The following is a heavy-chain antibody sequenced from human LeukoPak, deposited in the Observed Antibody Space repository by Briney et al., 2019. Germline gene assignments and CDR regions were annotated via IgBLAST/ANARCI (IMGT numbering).Heavy chain of an antibody. CDR1: GGSFSGYY. CDR2: IDHGGST. V-gene: IGHV4-34*01. CDR3: ASTSGSYYTTFDY. Sequence: SEALSLTCAVYGGSFSGYYWSWIRQPPGKGLEWIGDIDHGGSTNYYPSLKSRVTISVDTSKNQLSLKLSSVTAADTAVYYCASTSGSYYTTFDYWGQGALVTVSS. J-gene: IGHJ4*02. D-gene: IGHD3-10*01.